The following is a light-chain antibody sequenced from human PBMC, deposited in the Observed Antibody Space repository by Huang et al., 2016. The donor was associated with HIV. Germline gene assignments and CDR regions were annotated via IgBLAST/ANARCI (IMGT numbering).Light chain of an antibody. Sequence: EIVLTQSPATLSLSPGERATLSCRASQSVSSYLAWYQKKPCQAPRLLIYDASNSATGIPDRFSGSGSWTDFTLTISSLEPEDFAVYYCQQRSNWAPITFGGGTKVEIK. CDR2: DAS. J-gene: IGKJ4*01. CDR3: QQRSNWAPIT. V-gene: IGKV3-11*01. CDR1: QSVSSY.